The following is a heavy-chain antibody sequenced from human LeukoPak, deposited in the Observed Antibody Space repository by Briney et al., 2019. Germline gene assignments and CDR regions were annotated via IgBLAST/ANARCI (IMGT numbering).Heavy chain of an antibody. J-gene: IGHJ4*02. CDR3: ARDRSVDYFDY. V-gene: IGHV3-33*01. CDR2: IWYDGSNK. CDR1: GFTFRNHG. D-gene: IGHD6-19*01. Sequence: GGSLRLSCAASGFTFRNHGMHWVRRAPGKGLEWVAVIWYDGSNKYYADSVKGRFTVSRDNSKNTLYLQMNSLRAEDTAVYYCARDRSVDYFDYWGQGILVTVSS.